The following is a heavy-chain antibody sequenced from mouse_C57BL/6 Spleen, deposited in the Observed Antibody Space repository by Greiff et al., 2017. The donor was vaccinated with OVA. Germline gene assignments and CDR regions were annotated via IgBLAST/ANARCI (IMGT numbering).Heavy chain of an antibody. Sequence: EVQVVESGGDLVKPGGSLKLSCAASGFTFSSYGMSWVRQTPDKRLEWVATISSGGSYTYYPDSVKGRFTISRDNAKNTLYLQRSSLKSEDTAMYYCARHGWELLGHAMDYWGQGTSVTVSS. J-gene: IGHJ4*01. V-gene: IGHV5-6*01. CDR1: GFTFSSYG. D-gene: IGHD2-1*01. CDR2: ISSGGSYT. CDR3: ARHGWELLGHAMDY.